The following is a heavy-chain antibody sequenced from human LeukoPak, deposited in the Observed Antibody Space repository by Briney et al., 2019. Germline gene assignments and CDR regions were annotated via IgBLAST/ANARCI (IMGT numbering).Heavy chain of an antibody. V-gene: IGHV4-39*07. CDR2: IYYSGST. J-gene: IGHJ4*02. D-gene: IGHD3-10*01. Sequence: SETLSLTCTVSGGSISSSSYYWGWIRQPPGKGLEWIGSIYYSGSTYYNPSLKSRVTISVDTSKNQFSLKLSSVTAADTAVYYCARLAPMVRGVIHHNNFDYWGQGTLVTVSS. CDR3: ARLAPMVRGVIHHNNFDY. CDR1: GGSISSSSYY.